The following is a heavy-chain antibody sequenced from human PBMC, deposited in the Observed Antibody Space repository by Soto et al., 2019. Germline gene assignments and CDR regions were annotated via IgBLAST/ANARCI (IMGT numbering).Heavy chain of an antibody. CDR1: GFTFSSYA. Sequence: DVQLLESGGGLVQPEGSLRLSCAASGFTFSSYAMGWVRQGPGKGLEWVAVVSIGGSTHYADSVRGPFTISRDNSKNTLSLQTNSLTAEDTAVYFCAKRRGDGGHFDYWGQGALVTVSS. CDR3: AKRRGDGGHFDY. D-gene: IGHD2-21*02. CDR2: VSIGGST. J-gene: IGHJ4*02. V-gene: IGHV3-23*01.